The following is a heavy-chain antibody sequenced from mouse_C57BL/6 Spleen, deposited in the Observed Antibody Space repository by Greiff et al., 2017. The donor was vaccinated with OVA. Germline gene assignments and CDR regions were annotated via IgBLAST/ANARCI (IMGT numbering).Heavy chain of an antibody. D-gene: IGHD1-1*01. CDR3: ARYGSSAYYAMDY. Sequence: VQLQQSGPELVKPGDSVKISCKASGYSFTGYFMNWVMQSHGKSLEWIGRINPYNGDTFYNQKFKGKATLTVDKSSSTAHMELRSLTSEDSAVYFCARYGSSAYYAMDYWGQGTSVTVSS. CDR1: GYSFTGYF. CDR2: INPYNGDT. J-gene: IGHJ4*01. V-gene: IGHV1-20*01.